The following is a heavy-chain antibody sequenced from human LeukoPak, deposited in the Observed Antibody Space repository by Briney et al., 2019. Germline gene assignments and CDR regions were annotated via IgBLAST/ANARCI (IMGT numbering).Heavy chain of an antibody. CDR3: AKDQFIRWGDSSAFDY. D-gene: IGHD3-22*01. Sequence: GGSLLLSCAASGFTFSSYGMSWVRQAPGKGLEWVSAISGSGGSTYYADSVKGRFTISRDNSKITLYLQMNSLRAEDTAVYYCAKDQFIRWGDSSAFDYWGQGTLVTVSS. J-gene: IGHJ4*02. V-gene: IGHV3-23*01. CDR1: GFTFSSYG. CDR2: ISGSGGST.